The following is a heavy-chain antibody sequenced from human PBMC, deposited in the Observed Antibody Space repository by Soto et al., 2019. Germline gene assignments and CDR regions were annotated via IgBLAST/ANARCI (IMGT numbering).Heavy chain of an antibody. V-gene: IGHV4-30-2*01. CDR2: IYHSGSS. J-gene: IGHJ4*02. CDR3: ARASATVPTLDY. CDR1: GGSISSGGYS. D-gene: IGHD4-17*01. Sequence: QLQLQESGSGLVKPSQTLSLTCAVSGGSISSGGYSWSWIRQPPGKGLEWIGYIYHSGSSYYNPSLNSRVTISVDRPKNGFSLKLSSVTAADTAVYYCARASATVPTLDYWGQGTLVTVSS.